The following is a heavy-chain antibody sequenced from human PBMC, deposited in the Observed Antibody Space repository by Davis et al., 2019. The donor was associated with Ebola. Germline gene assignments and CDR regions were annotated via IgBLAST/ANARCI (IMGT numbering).Heavy chain of an antibody. D-gene: IGHD3-3*01. Sequence: GESLKISCAASGFTLSDYWMRWVRQAPGKGLEWVANIKHDGIDNYHVDAVKGRFTISRDNAENFLYLQMNNLRGGETAVYYCVRLRGFYNWFDSWGRGTLVTVSS. CDR1: GFTLSDYW. CDR2: IKHDGIDN. V-gene: IGHV3-7*03. J-gene: IGHJ5*01. CDR3: VRLRGFYNWFDS.